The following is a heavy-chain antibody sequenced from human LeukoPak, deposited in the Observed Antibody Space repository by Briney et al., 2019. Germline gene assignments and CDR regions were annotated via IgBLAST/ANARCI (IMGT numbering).Heavy chain of an antibody. CDR3: TRDPDYGDPD. CDR1: GFSFSDHY. J-gene: IGHJ4*02. Sequence: GGSLRLSCAASGFSFSDHYMTWMRQAPGKGLEWISYITSSGRSTDYADSVKGRFIISRDNAMNSLFLQMSSLRVDDTAVYYCTRDPDYGDPDWGQGTLVTVSS. V-gene: IGHV3-11*01. D-gene: IGHD2-21*01. CDR2: ITSSGRST.